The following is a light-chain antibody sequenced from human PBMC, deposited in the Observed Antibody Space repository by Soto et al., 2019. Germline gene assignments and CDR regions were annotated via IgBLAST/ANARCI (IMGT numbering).Light chain of an antibody. CDR2: GAS. J-gene: IGKJ5*01. V-gene: IGKV3-20*01. CDR1: QSVISNY. Sequence: EIVLTQSPGTLSLSPGERATLPCRAGQSVISNYLAWYQQKPGQAPRLLIYGASSRATGIPDRFSGSGSGTDFTLTISRLEPEDFAVYYCQQYSSSPITFGQGTRLEIK. CDR3: QQYSSSPIT.